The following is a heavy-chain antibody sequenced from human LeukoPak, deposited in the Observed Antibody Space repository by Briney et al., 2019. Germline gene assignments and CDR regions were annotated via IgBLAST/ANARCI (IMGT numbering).Heavy chain of an antibody. D-gene: IGHD3-10*01. CDR2: IYSGGST. CDR1: GFTVSTNY. J-gene: IGHJ4*02. CDR3: ARAGDYGSGSSKVFY. Sequence: GGSLRLSCAASGFTVSTNYMTWVRQAPGKGLEWVSVIYSGGSTYYADSVKGRFTISRDNSNNPLYLQMNSLRAEDTAVYYCARAGDYGSGSSKVFYWGQGTLVTVSS. V-gene: IGHV3-53*01.